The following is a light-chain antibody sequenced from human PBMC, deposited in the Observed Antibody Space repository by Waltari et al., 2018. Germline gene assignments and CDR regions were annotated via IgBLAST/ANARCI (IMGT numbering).Light chain of an antibody. CDR3: CSYAGTDSWV. Sequence: QSALTQPASMSGSPGHSVTISCTGTSDDVGGYNLVSWYQQHPGKAPKLIIFEVTKRRSGVSNRFSGSRSGNTASLTLAGLQPEDEAAYYCCSYAGTDSWVFGGGTKVTVL. CDR2: EVT. V-gene: IGLV2-23*02. J-gene: IGLJ3*02. CDR1: SDDVGGYNL.